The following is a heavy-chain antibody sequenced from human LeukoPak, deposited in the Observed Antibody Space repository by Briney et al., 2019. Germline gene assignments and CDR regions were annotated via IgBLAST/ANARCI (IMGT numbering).Heavy chain of an antibody. CDR2: INTDGKTT. J-gene: IGHJ4*02. V-gene: IGHV3-74*01. CDR3: ARDPFMTTGWGVDY. D-gene: IGHD4-17*01. CDR1: GFTFSTYW. Sequence: GSLRLSCVASGFTFSTYWMHWVRQAPGKGLVWVSRINTDGKTTAYADSVKGRFTISRDNAKSTLYLQMNSLRAEDTAVYYCARDPFMTTGWGVDYWGQGTLVTVSS.